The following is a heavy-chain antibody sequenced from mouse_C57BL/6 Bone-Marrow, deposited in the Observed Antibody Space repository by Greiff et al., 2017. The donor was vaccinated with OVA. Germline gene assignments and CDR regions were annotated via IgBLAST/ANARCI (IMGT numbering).Heavy chain of an antibody. Sequence: EVQGVEPGGGLVQPGGSLKLSCAASGFTFSDYYMYWVRQTPGKRLEWVAYISNGGGSTYYPDTVKGRFTISRDNAENTLYLQKSRRKTEDTAMNYCASLMITGRVLAYGGQGTLVTVSA. CDR2: ISNGGGST. D-gene: IGHD2-4*01. J-gene: IGHJ3*01. V-gene: IGHV5-12*01. CDR3: ASLMITGRVLAY. CDR1: GFTFSDYY.